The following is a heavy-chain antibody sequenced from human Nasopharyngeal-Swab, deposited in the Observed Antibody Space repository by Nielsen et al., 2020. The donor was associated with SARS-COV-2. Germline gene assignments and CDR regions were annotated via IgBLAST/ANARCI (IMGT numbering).Heavy chain of an antibody. CDR3: ARELSNTPKYNWFAP. V-gene: IGHV4-39*07. CDR2: IYYGGST. CDR1: GGSITSGGSGTTSSYY. D-gene: IGHD3-16*02. Sequence: SETLSLTCTVSGGSITSGGSGTTSSYYWVWIRQAPGKGLEWIASIYYGGSTYYNPSLKTRVTISRDTSKNQFSLMLNSVTAADTAFYYCARELSNTPKYNWFAPWAREPWSPSP. J-gene: IGHJ5*02.